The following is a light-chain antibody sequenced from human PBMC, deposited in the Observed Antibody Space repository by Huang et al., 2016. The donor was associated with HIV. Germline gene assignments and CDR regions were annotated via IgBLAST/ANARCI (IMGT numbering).Light chain of an antibody. CDR3: MQGTHWPPIT. J-gene: IGKJ5*01. CDR1: QSLIYSDGNTY. CDR2: KIS. Sequence: DVVLTQSPLSLPVTLGQPASISCWSSQSLIYSDGNTYLSWFQQRTGQSPRRLIYKISNRDSGVPDRFSGSGSGSDFTLKISKVEAEDVAVYYCMQGTHWPPITFGQGTRLEI. V-gene: IGKV2-30*01.